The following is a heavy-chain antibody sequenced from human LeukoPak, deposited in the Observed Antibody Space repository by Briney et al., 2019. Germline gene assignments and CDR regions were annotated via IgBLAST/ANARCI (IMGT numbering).Heavy chain of an antibody. V-gene: IGHV4-61*02. CDR1: GGSISSGSYY. CDR2: IYTSGST. CDR3: ARDSEYCSGGSCYSGYYYYMDV. D-gene: IGHD2-15*01. J-gene: IGHJ6*03. Sequence: TLSLTCTVSGGSISSGSYYWSWIRQPAGKGLEWIGRIYTSGSTNYNPSLKSRVTISVDTSKNQFSLKLSSVTAADTAVYYCARDSEYCSGGSCYSGYYYYMDVWGKGTTVTISS.